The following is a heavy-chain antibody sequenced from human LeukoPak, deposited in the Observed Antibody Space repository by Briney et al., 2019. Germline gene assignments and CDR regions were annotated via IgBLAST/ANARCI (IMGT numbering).Heavy chain of an antibody. CDR2: IYYSGST. J-gene: IGHJ4*02. V-gene: IGHV4-59*01. Sequence: SETLSLTCTVSGGSISSYYWSWIRQPPGKGLEWLGYIYYSGSTNYNPSLKSRVTISVDTSKNQFSLKLSSVTAADTAVYYCARGTYMYCSGGSCYSGSMPFDYWGQGTLVTVSS. CDR3: ARGTYMYCSGGSCYSGSMPFDY. D-gene: IGHD2-15*01. CDR1: GGSISSYY.